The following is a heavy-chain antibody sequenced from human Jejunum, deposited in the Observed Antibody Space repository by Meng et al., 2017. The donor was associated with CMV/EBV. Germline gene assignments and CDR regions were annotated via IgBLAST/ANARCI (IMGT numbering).Heavy chain of an antibody. J-gene: IGHJ6*02. CDR1: GDTFTSYY. Sequence: KASGDTFTSYYMHWVRQAPGQGLEWMGVINPSGGGTTYAQRFQDRVTMTRDTSASTVYMELSSLRSEDTAVYFCARVTTFYYALDVWGQGTTVTVSS. CDR3: ARVTTFYYALDV. D-gene: IGHD1-1*01. V-gene: IGHV1-46*01. CDR2: INPSGGGT.